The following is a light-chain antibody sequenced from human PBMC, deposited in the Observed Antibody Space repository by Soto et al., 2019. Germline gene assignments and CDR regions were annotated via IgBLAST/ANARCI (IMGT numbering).Light chain of an antibody. Sequence: DLVMTQSPLSLPVTPGEPASISCTSSQSLLHSNGYTYLDWYLQKPGQSPQLLIYLGSTRASGVPDRFSGSGSGTEFTLEISRVEAEDVGVYFCMQPLQTPVTFGQGTRLEIK. V-gene: IGKV2-28*01. CDR2: LGS. CDR1: QSLLHSNGYTY. J-gene: IGKJ5*01. CDR3: MQPLQTPVT.